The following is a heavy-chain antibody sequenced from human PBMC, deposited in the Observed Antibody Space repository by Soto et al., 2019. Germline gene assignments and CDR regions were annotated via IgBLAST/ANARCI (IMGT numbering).Heavy chain of an antibody. V-gene: IGHV3-23*01. J-gene: IGHJ4*02. CDR3: AKAPFLCVNAVCPERTIDS. D-gene: IGHD2-8*01. CDR2: LSGSGFST. CDR1: GFLFRQYG. Sequence: RRPLRLSCVASGFLFRQYGMRLVGQAPGKGLECLSSLSGSGFSTNHADFLKGRSTISRDNSKKTVFLQMNSLTAEDAAVYYSAKAPFLCVNAVCPERTIDSRGQGTPLTVSS.